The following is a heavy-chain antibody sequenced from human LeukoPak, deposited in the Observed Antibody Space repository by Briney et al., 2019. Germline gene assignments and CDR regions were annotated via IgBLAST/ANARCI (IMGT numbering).Heavy chain of an antibody. CDR3: ARDRADYVGAFDI. CDR2: IKQDGSEK. J-gene: IGHJ3*02. V-gene: IGHV3-7*01. D-gene: IGHD4-17*01. CDR1: GFXFRRYW. Sequence: GGSLRLSCAASGFXFRRYWISWARQASGKGLEWVANIKQDGSEKYYVDSVKGRFTISRDNANNSLYLQMNSLRAEDTAVYYCARDRADYVGAFDIWGQGTMVTVSS.